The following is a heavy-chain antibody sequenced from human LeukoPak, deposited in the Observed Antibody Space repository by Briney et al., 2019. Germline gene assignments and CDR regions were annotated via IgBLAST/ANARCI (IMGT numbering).Heavy chain of an antibody. CDR1: GGSFTSGTYH. Sequence: SETLSLTCSVSGGSFTSGTYHWGWLRQPPGKGLEWIGSVYFDGGTHYNPSLQSRVTVSVDTSKNQFSLRLSSVTAADTALYYCARDHYYDGRGRFDPWGQGTLVTVSS. D-gene: IGHD3-16*01. J-gene: IGHJ5*02. CDR3: ARDHYYDGRGRFDP. V-gene: IGHV4-39*07. CDR2: VYFDGGT.